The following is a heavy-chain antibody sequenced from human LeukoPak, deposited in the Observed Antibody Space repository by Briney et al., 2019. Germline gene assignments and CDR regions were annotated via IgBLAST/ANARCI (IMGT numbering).Heavy chain of an antibody. D-gene: IGHD3-10*01. Sequence: VASVKVSCKASGYTFTSYGISWVRQAPGQGLEWMGWISAYNGNTNYAQKLQGRVTMTTDTSTSTAYMELRSLRSDDTAVYYCARDYHGSGSLTTFDYWGQGTLVTVSS. J-gene: IGHJ4*02. CDR2: ISAYNGNT. V-gene: IGHV1-18*01. CDR1: GYTFTSYG. CDR3: ARDYHGSGSLTTFDY.